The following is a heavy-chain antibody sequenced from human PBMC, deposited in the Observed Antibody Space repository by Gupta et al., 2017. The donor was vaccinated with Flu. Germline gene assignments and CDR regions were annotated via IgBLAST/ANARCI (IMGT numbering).Heavy chain of an antibody. Sequence: EMQLVESGGDLVQPGGSLRLSCAASGFTFRNYAMHWVRQAPGKGLEFVSSISGDGSSTYYANSVKGRFTTSRDNSKNTLYLQMGSLRTEDMAVYYCTRGLVAATDSSSFGTNWFHPWGQGTLVTVSS. CDR2: ISGDGSST. V-gene: IGHV3-64*01. CDR1: GFTFRNYA. J-gene: IGHJ5*02. CDR3: TRGLVAATDSSSFGTNWFHP. D-gene: IGHD3-16*01.